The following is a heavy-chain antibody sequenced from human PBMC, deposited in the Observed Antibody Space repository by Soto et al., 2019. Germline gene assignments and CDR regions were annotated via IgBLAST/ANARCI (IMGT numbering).Heavy chain of an antibody. Sequence: GGSLRLSCAASGFIFNNYAINWARQVPGKGLEWVSDISGRGGNTFYADSMKGRFTISRDNSKNTVYLQMTNLRVEDTAIYYCANPIHSGDYAGSFDSWGQGTLVTVSS. CDR3: ANPIHSGDYAGSFDS. CDR2: ISGRGGNT. V-gene: IGHV3-23*01. J-gene: IGHJ4*02. CDR1: GFIFNNYA. D-gene: IGHD4-17*01.